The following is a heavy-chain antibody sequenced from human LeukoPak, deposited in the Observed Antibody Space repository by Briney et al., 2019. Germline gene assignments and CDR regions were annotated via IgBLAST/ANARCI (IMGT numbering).Heavy chain of an antibody. Sequence: SETLSLTCTVSGGSISSSSYYWGWIRQPPGKGLEWIGYIYYSGSTNYNPSLKSRVTISVDTSKNQFSLKLSSVTAADTAVYYCARYGNYDFWSGYYFWGQGTLVTVSS. D-gene: IGHD3-3*01. CDR2: IYYSGST. CDR3: ARYGNYDFWSGYYF. J-gene: IGHJ4*02. CDR1: GGSISSSSYY. V-gene: IGHV4-61*05.